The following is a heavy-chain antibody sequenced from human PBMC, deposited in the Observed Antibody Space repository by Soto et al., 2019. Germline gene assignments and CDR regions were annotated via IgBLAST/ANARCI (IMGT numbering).Heavy chain of an antibody. Sequence: EVQLVESGGDLVQPGRSLRLSCAASGFTFEDYAMHWVRQVPGKGLEWVSVITWNSGKIEYADSVKGRFTISRDNAKNSVHLQMSSLRPEDTALYYCAKGKVAGSRGYFDYWGQGTLVTVSS. V-gene: IGHV3-9*01. CDR1: GFTFEDYA. J-gene: IGHJ4*02. D-gene: IGHD2-15*01. CDR2: ITWNSGKI. CDR3: AKGKVAGSRGYFDY.